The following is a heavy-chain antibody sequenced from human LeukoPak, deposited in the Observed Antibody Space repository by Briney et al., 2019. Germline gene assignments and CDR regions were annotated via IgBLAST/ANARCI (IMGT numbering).Heavy chain of an antibody. CDR2: INTSGST. D-gene: IGHD3-22*01. Sequence: PSETLSLTCTVSGYSISSGYYWSWIRQPAGKGLEWIGRINTSGSTNYNASLKSRVTMSVDTSKNQFSLKLSSVTAADTAVYYCVSSTGYYDSSGYYYRDAFDIWGQGTMVTVSS. CDR3: VSSTGYYDSSGYYYRDAFDI. J-gene: IGHJ3*02. V-gene: IGHV4-4*07. CDR1: GYSISSGYY.